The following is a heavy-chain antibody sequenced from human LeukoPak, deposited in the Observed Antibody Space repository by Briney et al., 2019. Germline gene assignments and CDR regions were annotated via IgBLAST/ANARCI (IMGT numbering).Heavy chain of an antibody. CDR2: INPNSSGT. CDR3: AREGGYCSSTSCATPPDY. CDR1: GYTFTGYY. D-gene: IGHD2-2*01. Sequence: ASVKVSCKASGYTFTGYYMHWVRQAPGQGLEWMGWINPNSSGTNYAQKFQGRVTMTRDTSISTAYMELSRLRSDDTAVYYCAREGGYCSSTSCATPPDYWGQGTLVTVSS. V-gene: IGHV1-2*02. J-gene: IGHJ4*02.